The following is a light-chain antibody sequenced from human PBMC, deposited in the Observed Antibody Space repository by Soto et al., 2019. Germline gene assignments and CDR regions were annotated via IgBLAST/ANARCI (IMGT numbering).Light chain of an antibody. CDR2: GGS. J-gene: IGKJ5*01. CDR1: QRLASKY. CDR3: QQYADSPIT. Sequence: ELTQSPGTLSLSPGERATLSCRASQRLASKYLAWCQQRPVQAPRLLVYGGSSRATGIPDRFSGSGSGTDFTLAISRVEPEDFAVYFCQQYADSPITFGQGTRLEI. V-gene: IGKV3-20*01.